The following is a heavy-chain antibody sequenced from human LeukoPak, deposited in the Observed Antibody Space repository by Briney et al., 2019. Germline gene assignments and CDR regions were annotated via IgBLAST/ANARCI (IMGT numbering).Heavy chain of an antibody. J-gene: IGHJ4*02. V-gene: IGHV1-46*01. CDR3: ARVRVGSGYYSPHFDC. CDR1: GYTFTSYY. Sequence: ASVKVSCKASGYTFTSYYMHWVRQAPGQGLEWMGIINPSGGSTGYAQKFQGRVTMTRDMSTSTVYMELSSLRSEDTAVYYCARVRVGSGYYSPHFDCWGQGTLVTVSS. D-gene: IGHD3-22*01. CDR2: INPSGGST.